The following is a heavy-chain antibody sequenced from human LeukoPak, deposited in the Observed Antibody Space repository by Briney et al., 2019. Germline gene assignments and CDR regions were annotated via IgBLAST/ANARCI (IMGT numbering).Heavy chain of an antibody. CDR1: GGSISSYY. J-gene: IGHJ5*02. D-gene: IGHD3-9*01. CDR3: ARAGRYFANWFDP. V-gene: IGHV4-59*01. CDR2: IYYSGST. Sequence: PSETLSLTCTVSGGSISSYYWSWIRQPPGKGLEWIGYIYYSGSTNYTPSLKSRVTISLDTSKKQFSLKLSYVTAADTAVYYCARAGRYFANWFDPWGQGTLVTVSS.